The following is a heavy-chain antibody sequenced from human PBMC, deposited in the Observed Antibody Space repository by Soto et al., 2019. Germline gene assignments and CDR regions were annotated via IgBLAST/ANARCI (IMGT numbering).Heavy chain of an antibody. J-gene: IGHJ4*02. Sequence: ASVKVACKVSGYTLPELSMHWVRQAPGKGLEWMGGFDPEDGETIYAQKFQGRVTMTEDTSTDTAYMELSSLRSEDTAVYYCATVLPPYYDILTGYLFDYWGQGTLVTVSS. V-gene: IGHV1-24*01. CDR1: GYTLPELS. CDR2: FDPEDGET. CDR3: ATVLPPYYDILTGYLFDY. D-gene: IGHD3-9*01.